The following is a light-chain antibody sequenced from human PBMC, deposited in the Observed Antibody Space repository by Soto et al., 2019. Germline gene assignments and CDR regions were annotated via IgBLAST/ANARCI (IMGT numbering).Light chain of an antibody. Sequence: QSALTQPASVSGSPGQSISISCTGTISDVGAYDRVSWYQHHPGKAPKLLIYEVTNRPSGVSTRFSGSKSANTASLTISGLQPEDEASYYRASYTRVDSWVFGGGTQLTVL. CDR2: EVT. J-gene: IGLJ3*02. CDR1: ISDVGAYDR. CDR3: ASYTRVDSWV. V-gene: IGLV2-14*01.